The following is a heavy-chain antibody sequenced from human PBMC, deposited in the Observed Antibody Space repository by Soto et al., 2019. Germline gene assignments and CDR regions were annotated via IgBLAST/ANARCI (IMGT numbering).Heavy chain of an antibody. CDR3: ARNTVSAAGADYYGLDV. J-gene: IGHJ6*02. V-gene: IGHV1-69*05. CDR2: IIPFSETA. D-gene: IGHD6-13*01. Sequence: SVKVSCKASGGTFSNYAINWVRQAPGQGLEWMGGIIPFSETANYAQKFQGRVTISRDNAKNSLYLQMNSLRADDTAVYYCARNTVSAAGADYYGLDVWGQGTTVTVSS. CDR1: GGTFSNYA.